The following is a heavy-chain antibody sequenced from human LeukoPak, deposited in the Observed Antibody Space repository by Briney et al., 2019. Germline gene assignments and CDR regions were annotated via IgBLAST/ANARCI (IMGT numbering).Heavy chain of an antibody. J-gene: IGHJ4*02. D-gene: IGHD6-19*01. V-gene: IGHV4-4*07. CDR2: ISTRGNT. Sequence: SETLSLTCTVAGGTISSYYWSWIRQPAGKGLEWIGRISTRGNTNYNPSLKSRVTMSVDTYKNQFSLKLNSVTAADTAVYYCAREAAVAGRYFDYWGQGTLVTVSS. CDR1: GGTISSYY. CDR3: AREAAVAGRYFDY.